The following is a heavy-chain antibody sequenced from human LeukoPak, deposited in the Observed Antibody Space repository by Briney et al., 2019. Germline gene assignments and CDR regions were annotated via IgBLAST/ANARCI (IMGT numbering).Heavy chain of an antibody. J-gene: IGHJ3*02. CDR1: GFTFNSYT. CDR3: ASENGYYDILTGYQVDAFDI. V-gene: IGHV3-48*01. CDR2: IGSSSVTI. Sequence: GGSLRLSCAASGFTFNSYTMNWVRQAPGKGLEWISYIGSSSVTIYYADSVKGRFTISRDNAKNSLYLQMNSLRAEDTAVYYCASENGYYDILTGYQVDAFDIWGQGTMVTVSS. D-gene: IGHD3-9*01.